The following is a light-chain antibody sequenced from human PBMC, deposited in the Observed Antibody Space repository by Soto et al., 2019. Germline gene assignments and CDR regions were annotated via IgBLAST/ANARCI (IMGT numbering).Light chain of an antibody. Sequence: EIVLTQSPGTLSLSPGERATLSCRASQSVSGSNLAWYQQKPGQAPRLLIYGASTRATGIPARFSGSGSGTDFTLTISSLEPEDFAVYYCQQRSNWITFGQGTRLEIK. CDR3: QQRSNWIT. J-gene: IGKJ5*01. V-gene: IGKV3D-20*02. CDR2: GAS. CDR1: QSVSGSN.